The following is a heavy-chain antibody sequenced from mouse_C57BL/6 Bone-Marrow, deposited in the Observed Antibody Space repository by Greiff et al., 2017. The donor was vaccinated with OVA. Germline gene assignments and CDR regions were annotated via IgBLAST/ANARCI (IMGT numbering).Heavy chain of an antibody. CDR1: GYTFTSYW. D-gene: IGHD2-2*01. CDR3: ARATMVTECFAY. J-gene: IGHJ3*01. V-gene: IGHV1-50*01. CDR2: IDPSDSYT. Sequence: VQLQQSGAELVKPGASVKLSCKASGYTFTSYWMQWVKQRPGQGLEWIGEIDPSDSYTNYTQKLKGKATLTVDTSSSTAYMQISSLTSEDSAVYYCARATMVTECFAYWGQGTLVSVSA.